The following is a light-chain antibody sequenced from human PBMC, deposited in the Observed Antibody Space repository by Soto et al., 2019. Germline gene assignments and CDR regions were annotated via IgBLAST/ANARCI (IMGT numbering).Light chain of an antibody. CDR3: QQRNIWPPVT. V-gene: IGKV3-11*01. J-gene: IGKJ5*01. Sequence: EIVLTQSPATLSSFPGDRVTLSCRASQSVSSYLAWYQQKPGQAPRLLIYGASTRATGIPARFSGSGSGTEFTLTISSLEPEDFAVYYCQQRNIWPPVTFGQGTRLEI. CDR1: QSVSSY. CDR2: GAS.